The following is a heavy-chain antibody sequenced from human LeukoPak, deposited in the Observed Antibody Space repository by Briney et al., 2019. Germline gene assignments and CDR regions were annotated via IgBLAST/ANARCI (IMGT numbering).Heavy chain of an antibody. CDR1: GFTFDDYA. CDR3: ARAQGDYVWGSYGGAFDI. Sequence: SGRSLRLSCAASGFTFDDYAMHWVRQAPGKGLEWVSGISWNSGSIGYADSVKGRFTISRDNAKNTLYLQMNSLRAEDTAVYYCARAQGDYVWGSYGGAFDIWGQGTLVTVSS. J-gene: IGHJ3*02. V-gene: IGHV3-9*01. D-gene: IGHD3-16*01. CDR2: ISWNSGSI.